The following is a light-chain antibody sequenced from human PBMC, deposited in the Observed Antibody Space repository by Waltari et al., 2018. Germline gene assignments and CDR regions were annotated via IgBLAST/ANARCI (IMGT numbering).Light chain of an antibody. CDR3: AAWDDSLTAYV. Sequence: QSVLTQPPSASGTPGQRVTISCSGSSSNIGNHYVYWYQQAQGAAPNLLIYRHDQRPSGVPDRFSGSKSGTSASLAISGLRSEDEAAYYCAAWDDSLTAYVFGSGTKVTVL. J-gene: IGLJ1*01. V-gene: IGLV1-47*01. CDR2: RHD. CDR1: SSNIGNHY.